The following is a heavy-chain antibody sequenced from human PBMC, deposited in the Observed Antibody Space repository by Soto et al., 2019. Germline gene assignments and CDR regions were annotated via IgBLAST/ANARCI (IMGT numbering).Heavy chain of an antibody. CDR1: GGPFSGYY. V-gene: IGHV4-34*01. CDR3: ARGRSYYGAGSLNWFDP. Sequence: QVQLQQWGAGLLKPSETLSLTYGVYGGPFSGYYWSWIRQPPGKGLEWIGEINHSGTTNYNPSLKSRVTTSIDTSKNQFSLKLSSVTAADTAVYYCARGRSYYGAGSLNWFDPWGQGTLVTVSS. CDR2: INHSGTT. J-gene: IGHJ5*02. D-gene: IGHD3-10*01.